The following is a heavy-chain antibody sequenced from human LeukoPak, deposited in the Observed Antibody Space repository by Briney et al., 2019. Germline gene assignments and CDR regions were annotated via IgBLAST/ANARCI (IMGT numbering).Heavy chain of an antibody. D-gene: IGHD1-26*01. J-gene: IGHJ4*02. CDR3: ARQKWEGGEAY. Sequence: GASLKISCKGSGYTFTSYWIGWVRQMAGKGLEWMGIIFPGDSDTRYSPSFQGQVTISADKSISTAYLQRSSLKASDTAIYYCARQKWEGGEAYRGQGTLVTVSS. CDR2: IFPGDSDT. V-gene: IGHV5-51*01. CDR1: GYTFTSYW.